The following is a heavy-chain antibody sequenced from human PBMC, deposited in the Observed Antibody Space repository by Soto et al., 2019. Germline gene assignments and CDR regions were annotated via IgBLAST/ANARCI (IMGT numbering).Heavy chain of an antibody. D-gene: IGHD3-16*01. CDR3: ARGGGVNALDI. CDR2: FYPGDSET. V-gene: IGHV5-51*01. CDR1: GYSFTTYW. J-gene: IGHJ3*02. Sequence: PGESLKISCEGSGYSFTTYWIAWVRQMPGKGLEWMGIFYPGDSETRYSPSFQGQVTITADKSINTAYLQWSSLKASDSAMYYCARGGGVNALDIWGQGTMVTVSS.